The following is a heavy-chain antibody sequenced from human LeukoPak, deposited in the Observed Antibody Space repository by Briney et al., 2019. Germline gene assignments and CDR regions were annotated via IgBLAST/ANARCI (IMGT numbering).Heavy chain of an antibody. CDR3: ARDLDTGHSDGAFDY. Sequence: GGSLRLSCAASGFTFSSYSMNWVRQAPGKGLEWVSYISSSSSTIYYADSVKGRFTISRDNAKNSLYLQMNSLRAEDTAVYYCARDLDTGHSDGAFDYWGQGTLVTVSS. CDR2: ISSSSSTI. D-gene: IGHD5-18*01. J-gene: IGHJ4*02. V-gene: IGHV3-48*01. CDR1: GFTFSSYS.